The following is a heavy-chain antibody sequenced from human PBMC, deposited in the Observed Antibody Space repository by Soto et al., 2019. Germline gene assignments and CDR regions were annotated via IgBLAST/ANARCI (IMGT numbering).Heavy chain of an antibody. CDR1: GITFSDLH. CDR3: AAVRGSLGSLSFDY. Sequence: EVLLQQSGAEAREPGGVVKMSCAVSGITFSDLHMHWVKQAPGKGLEWVGLVEVENDDRLYAEKYRGRLNINTDTSRHTSYMELNSLTSYDTAIYFCAAVRGSLGSLSFDYWGQGTPVTVSA. J-gene: IGHJ4*02. V-gene: IGHV1-69-2*01. D-gene: IGHD1-26*01. CDR2: VEVENDDR.